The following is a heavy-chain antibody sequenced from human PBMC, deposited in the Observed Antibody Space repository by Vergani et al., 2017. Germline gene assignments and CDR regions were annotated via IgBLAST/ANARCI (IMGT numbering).Heavy chain of an antibody. CDR3: ARLYSGSYYGDY. Sequence: EVQLVESGGGLVKPGGSLRLSCAASGFTFSNAWMSWVRQAPGKGLEWVGRIKSKTDGGTTDYAAPVKGRFTISADKSISTAYLQWSSLKASDTAMYYCARLYSGSYYGDYWGQGTLVTVSS. D-gene: IGHD1-26*01. V-gene: IGHV3-15*01. J-gene: IGHJ4*02. CDR1: GFTFSNAW. CDR2: IKSKTDGGTT.